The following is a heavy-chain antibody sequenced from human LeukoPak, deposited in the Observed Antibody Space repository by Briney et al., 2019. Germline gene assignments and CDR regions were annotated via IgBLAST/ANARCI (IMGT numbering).Heavy chain of an antibody. CDR1: GFTVSGNY. Sequence: GGSLRLSCAASGFTVSGNYMSWVRQAPGKGLEWVSVIYSGGRTYYADSVKGRFTISRDNSKNTLYLQMNSLRAEETAVYYCARAGPSSSWHQFDYWGQGTLVTVSS. D-gene: IGHD6-13*01. CDR3: ARAGPSSSWHQFDY. CDR2: IYSGGRT. J-gene: IGHJ4*02. V-gene: IGHV3-66*01.